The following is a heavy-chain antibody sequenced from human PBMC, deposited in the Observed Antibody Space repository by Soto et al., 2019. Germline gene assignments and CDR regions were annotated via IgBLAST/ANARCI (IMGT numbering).Heavy chain of an antibody. CDR2: ITSNGGST. J-gene: IGHJ4*02. D-gene: IGHD3-3*01. CDR1: GFSFRSYA. V-gene: IGHV3-64*02. Sequence: VQLVESGEGLVQPGGSLRLSCAASGFSFRSYAMHWVRQAPGKGLEYVSTITSNGGSTYYADSVKGRFTISRDNSKNTLYLQIGSLRAEDTAVYYCGREAAWDPIFSGVTCYLDYGGQGILVTVSS. CDR3: GREAAWDPIFSGVTCYLDY.